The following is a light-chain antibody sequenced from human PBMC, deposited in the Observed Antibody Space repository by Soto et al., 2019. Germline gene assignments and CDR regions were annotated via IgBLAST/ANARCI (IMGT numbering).Light chain of an antibody. Sequence: QSVLTQPASVSGSPGQSITISCTGTSSDIGGYKYVSWYQHHSGKAPKLIIYDVSERPSGVPDRFSGSKSGNTASLTISGLQAEDEADYYCCSFAGSYSYVFGVGTKLTVL. CDR2: DVS. V-gene: IGLV2-11*01. CDR1: SSDIGGYKY. CDR3: CSFAGSYSYV. J-gene: IGLJ1*01.